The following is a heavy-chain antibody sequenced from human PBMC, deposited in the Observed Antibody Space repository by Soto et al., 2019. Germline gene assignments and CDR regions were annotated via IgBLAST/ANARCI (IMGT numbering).Heavy chain of an antibody. Sequence: KPSETLSLTCTVSGGSISSGGYYWSWIRQHPGKGLEWIGYIYYSGSTYYNSSLKSRVTISVDTSKNQFSLKLSSVTAADTAAYYCARVLGPIVVVAAPFDAFDIWGQGTMVTVSS. J-gene: IGHJ3*02. V-gene: IGHV4-31*03. CDR2: IYYSGST. CDR3: ARVLGPIVVVAAPFDAFDI. CDR1: GGSISSGGYY. D-gene: IGHD2-15*01.